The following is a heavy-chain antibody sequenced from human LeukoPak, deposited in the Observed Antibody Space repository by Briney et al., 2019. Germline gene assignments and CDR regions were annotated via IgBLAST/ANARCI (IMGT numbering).Heavy chain of an antibody. D-gene: IGHD6-19*01. J-gene: IGHJ6*02. CDR1: GCTVSSYY. Sequence: SETLSLTCTVSGCTVSSYYWGWIRQAQGKGLEWIGYIYYSGTTNYNPSLKSRVTISVDTSKNQFSLKLSSVTAADTAVYYCAGGVYSSGWYSHWYYYGMDVWGQGTTVTVSS. CDR2: IYYSGTT. CDR3: AGGVYSSGWYSHWYYYGMDV. V-gene: IGHV4-59*08.